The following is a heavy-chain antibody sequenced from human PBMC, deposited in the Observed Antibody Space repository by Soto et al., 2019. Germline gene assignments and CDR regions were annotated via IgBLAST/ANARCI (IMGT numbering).Heavy chain of an antibody. D-gene: IGHD3-22*01. V-gene: IGHV4-30-4*01. CDR1: GGSISSGDYY. Sequence: SETLSLTCTVSGGSISSGDYYWSWIRQPPGKGLEWIGYIYYSGSTYYNPSLKSRVTISVDTSKNQFSLKLSSVTAADTAVYYCARGKDYDSSGYYPGYYFDYWGQGTLVTVSS. CDR3: ARGKDYDSSGYYPGYYFDY. J-gene: IGHJ4*02. CDR2: IYYSGST.